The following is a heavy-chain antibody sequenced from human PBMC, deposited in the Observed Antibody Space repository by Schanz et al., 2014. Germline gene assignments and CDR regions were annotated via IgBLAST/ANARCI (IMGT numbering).Heavy chain of an antibody. Sequence: QIQLVQSGPEVKKPGATVKVSCKASGYIFINSGISWVRQAPGQGLEWMGWISAYNGNTKYPQKLQGRVTMTTDTSTSTVYMELRSLRSDDTAVYYCAKAEYDILTDSYSRLDPWGQGTLXTVSS. CDR2: ISAYNGNT. CDR1: GYIFINSG. CDR3: AKAEYDILTDSYSRLDP. V-gene: IGHV1-18*01. J-gene: IGHJ5*02. D-gene: IGHD3-9*01.